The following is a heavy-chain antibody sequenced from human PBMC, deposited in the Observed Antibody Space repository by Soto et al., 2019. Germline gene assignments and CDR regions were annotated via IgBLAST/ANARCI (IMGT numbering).Heavy chain of an antibody. CDR2: INSDGDSI. D-gene: IGHD3-22*01. Sequence: EVQLVESGGGLVQPGGSLRLSCAASGLTFSSYWMHWVRQAPGKGLVWVSRINSDGDSIDYADSVKGRFTISRDNAKNTLYLQMNSLRAEDTAVYYCARGGYYRYDAFDIWGQGTMVTVSS. CDR1: GLTFSSYW. V-gene: IGHV3-74*01. CDR3: ARGGYYRYDAFDI. J-gene: IGHJ3*02.